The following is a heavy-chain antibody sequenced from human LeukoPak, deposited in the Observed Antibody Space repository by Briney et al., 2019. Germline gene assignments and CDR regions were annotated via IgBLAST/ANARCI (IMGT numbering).Heavy chain of an antibody. Sequence: GGSLRLSCAASGFTFSSYWMHWVRQVPGKGLVWVSRINSDGSSTSYADSVKGRFTISRDNAKNTLYLQMNSLRAEDTAVYYCARIPYCSSTNCYPSDYWGQGTLVTVSS. CDR1: GFTFSSYW. CDR3: ARIPYCSSTNCYPSDY. J-gene: IGHJ4*02. CDR2: INSDGSST. D-gene: IGHD2-2*01. V-gene: IGHV3-74*01.